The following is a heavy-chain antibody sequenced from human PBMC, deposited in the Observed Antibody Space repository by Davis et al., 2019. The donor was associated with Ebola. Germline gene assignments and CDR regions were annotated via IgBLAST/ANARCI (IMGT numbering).Heavy chain of an antibody. J-gene: IGHJ4*02. Sequence: ASVKVSCKASGYTFTGYYMHWVRQAPGQGLEWMGWINPNSGGTNYAQKFQGWVTMTRDTSISTAYMELSRLRSDDTAVYYCARGGYCSSTSCYSLDYWGQGTLVTVSS. CDR1: GYTFTGYY. CDR2: INPNSGGT. V-gene: IGHV1-2*04. CDR3: ARGGYCSSTSCYSLDY. D-gene: IGHD2-2*02.